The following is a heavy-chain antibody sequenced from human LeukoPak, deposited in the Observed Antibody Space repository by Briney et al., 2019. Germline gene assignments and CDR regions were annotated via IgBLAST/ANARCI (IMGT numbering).Heavy chain of an antibody. Sequence: ASVKVSCKASGYTFTRYGMSWVRQAPGQGLEWMGWISGSNGNTNYAQKLQGRVTMTTDTSTGTAYMELRSLRSDDTAVYYCARNPDEHWLDESENWYFDLWGSGTLVTVSS. CDR1: GYTFTRYG. D-gene: IGHD6-19*01. V-gene: IGHV1-18*01. J-gene: IGHJ2*01. CDR2: ISGSNGNT. CDR3: ARNPDEHWLDESENWYFDL.